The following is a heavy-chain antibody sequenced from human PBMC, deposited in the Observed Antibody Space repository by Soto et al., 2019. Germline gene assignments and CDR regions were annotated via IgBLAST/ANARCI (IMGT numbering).Heavy chain of an antibody. CDR3: ARWVEVSLDYFDS. CDR2: IYHSGRT. Sequence: QVQLQESGPGLVKPSQTLSLTCTVSGGSMSNGYYYWSWVRQNPGQGLEWIGHIYHSGRTYYNPSLKSRVGILVDTSKHQFSLNLNSVTAADTAVYYCARWVEVSLDYFDSWGQGTPVTVSS. J-gene: IGHJ4*02. V-gene: IGHV4-31*03. CDR1: GGSMSNGYYY. D-gene: IGHD1-20*01.